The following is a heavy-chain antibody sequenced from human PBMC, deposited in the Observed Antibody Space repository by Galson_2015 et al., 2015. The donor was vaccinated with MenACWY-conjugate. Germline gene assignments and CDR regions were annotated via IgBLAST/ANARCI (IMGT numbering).Heavy chain of an antibody. CDR2: TYYKSKWYN. CDR1: GDSVSSNSAA. CDR3: AREAMYSNNFYAIDY. D-gene: IGHD2/OR15-2a*01. Sequence: CAISGDSVSSNSAAWNWIRQSPSRGLEWLGRTYYKSKWYNDYAASLKSRITISPDTSKSHISLQLKSVTPEDTAVYYCAREAMYSNNFYAIDYWGQGTLVTVSS. J-gene: IGHJ4*02. V-gene: IGHV6-1*01.